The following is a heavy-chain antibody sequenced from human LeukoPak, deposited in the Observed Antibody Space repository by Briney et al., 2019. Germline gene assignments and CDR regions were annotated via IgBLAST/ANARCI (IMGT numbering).Heavy chain of an antibody. V-gene: IGHV6-1*01. D-gene: IGHD2-15*01. Sequence: SQTLSLTCAISGDSVSSNSFAWVWVRQSPSRGRECLGRTYDNSKRHNNNAVSAKSRISIKPGTPKNQASLQLNSATPTDTAGNCSAGSVGGSPDYWGQGTLVTVSS. J-gene: IGHJ4*02. CDR2: TYDNSKRHN. CDR3: AGSVGGSPDY. CDR1: GDSVSSNSFA.